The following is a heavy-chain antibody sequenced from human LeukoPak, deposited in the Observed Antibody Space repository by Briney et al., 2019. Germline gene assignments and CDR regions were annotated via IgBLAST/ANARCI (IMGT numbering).Heavy chain of an antibody. CDR3: AKGYTADYYDSSGYDRTDY. V-gene: IGHV3-23*01. Sequence: GGSLRLSCAASGFTFSSYAMSWVRQAPGKGLEWVSAISGSDSSTYYADSVQGRFTISRDNSKNTLYLQMNSLRAEDTAVYYCAKGYTADYYDSSGYDRTDYWGQGTLVTVSS. J-gene: IGHJ4*02. D-gene: IGHD3-22*01. CDR2: ISGSDSST. CDR1: GFTFSSYA.